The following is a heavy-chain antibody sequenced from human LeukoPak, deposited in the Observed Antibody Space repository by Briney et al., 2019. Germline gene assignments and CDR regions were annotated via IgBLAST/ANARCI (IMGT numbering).Heavy chain of an antibody. CDR3: AKEGWDIVVVPAAFDY. J-gene: IGHJ4*02. V-gene: IGHV3-23*01. D-gene: IGHD2-2*01. CDR1: GFTLSSCA. CDR2: ISGSGGST. Sequence: GGSLRLSCAASGFTLSSCAMSWVRQAPGKGLEWVSAISGSGGSTYYADSVKGRFTISRDNSKNTLYLQMNSLRAEDTAVYYCAKEGWDIVVVPAAFDYWGQGTLVTVSS.